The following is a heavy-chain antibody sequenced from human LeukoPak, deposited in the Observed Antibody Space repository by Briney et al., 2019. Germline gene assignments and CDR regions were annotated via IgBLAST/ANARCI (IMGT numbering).Heavy chain of an antibody. Sequence: PPQTLSLTCTVSGGSISSGGYYWSWIRQPPGKGLEWIGYIYYSGSTNYNPSLKSRVTISVDTPKNHFSLKLSSVTAADTAVYYCARHQYSGSYRASFDYWGQGTLVTVSS. D-gene: IGHD1-26*01. J-gene: IGHJ4*02. CDR2: IYYSGST. V-gene: IGHV4-61*03. CDR3: ARHQYSGSYRASFDY. CDR1: GGSISSGGYY.